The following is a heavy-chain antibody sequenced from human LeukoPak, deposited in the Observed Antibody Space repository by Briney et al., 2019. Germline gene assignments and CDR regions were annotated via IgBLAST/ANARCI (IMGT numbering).Heavy chain of an antibody. CDR3: ARGGEPKWELLYQDY. CDR2: INPNSGGT. CDR1: GYIFVDFY. D-gene: IGHD1-26*01. V-gene: IGHV1-2*02. Sequence: VASVKVFCKASGYIFVDFYMYWVRQAPGQGLNGMGWINPNSGGTSSAQKFQGRVTLTRDTSISTAFMELNSLRSDDTAVYYCARGGEPKWELLYQDYWGQGTLVTVSS. J-gene: IGHJ4*02.